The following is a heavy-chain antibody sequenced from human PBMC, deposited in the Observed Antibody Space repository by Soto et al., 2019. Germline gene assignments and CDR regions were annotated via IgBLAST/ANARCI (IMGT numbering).Heavy chain of an antibody. CDR2: IYYSGST. D-gene: IGHD3-10*01. Sequence: SETLSLTCTVSGGSISSYYWSWIRQPPGKGLEWIGYIYYSGSTNYNPSLKSRVTISVDTSKNQFSLKLSSVTAADTAVYYCARGLWFGELPGGYWGQGTLVTVSS. J-gene: IGHJ4*02. CDR3: ARGLWFGELPGGY. CDR1: GGSISSYY. V-gene: IGHV4-59*01.